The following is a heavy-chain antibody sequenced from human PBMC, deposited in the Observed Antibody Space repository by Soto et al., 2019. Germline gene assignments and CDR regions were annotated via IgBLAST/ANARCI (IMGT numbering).Heavy chain of an antibody. J-gene: IGHJ5*02. Sequence: PSETLSLTCTVSGGSISSGGYYWSWIRQHPGKGLEWIGYIYYSGSTYYNPSLKSRVTISVDTSKNQFSLNLSSVTAADTAVYYCARAQFYSGSGNYNNLMFDAWGQGIQVTVSS. V-gene: IGHV4-31*03. D-gene: IGHD3-10*01. CDR1: GGSISSGGYY. CDR3: ARAQFYSGSGNYNNLMFDA. CDR2: IYYSGST.